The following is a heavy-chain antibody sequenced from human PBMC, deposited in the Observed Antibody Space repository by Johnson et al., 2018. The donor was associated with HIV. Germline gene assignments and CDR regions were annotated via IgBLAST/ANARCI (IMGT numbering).Heavy chain of an antibody. Sequence: QMQLVESGGGLVQPGGSLRLSCAASGFTFSSYGIHWVSQAPGKGLEWVAVIWYDGINKYYADSVKGRFTISRDNSKNTLYLQMNSLRAEETAVYYCAKDRWVGVGDAFDIWGQGTMVTVSS. J-gene: IGHJ3*02. CDR1: GFTFSSYG. V-gene: IGHV3-33*06. CDR3: AKDRWVGVGDAFDI. CDR2: IWYDGINK. D-gene: IGHD2-15*01.